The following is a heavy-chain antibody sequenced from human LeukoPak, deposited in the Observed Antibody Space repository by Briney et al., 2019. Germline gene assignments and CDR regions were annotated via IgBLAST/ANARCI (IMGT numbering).Heavy chain of an antibody. D-gene: IGHD3-16*02. CDR1: GYSISSGYY. J-gene: IGHJ6*03. CDR3: ARGVGFTFGGVIVRYYYYYMDV. V-gene: IGHV4-38-2*02. Sequence: SETLSLTCTVSGYSISSGYYWGWIRQPPGKGLEWIGSIYHSGSTYYNPSLKSRVTISVDTSKNQFSLKLSSVTAADTAVYYCARGVGFTFGGVIVRYYYYYMDVWGKGTTVTVSS. CDR2: IYHSGST.